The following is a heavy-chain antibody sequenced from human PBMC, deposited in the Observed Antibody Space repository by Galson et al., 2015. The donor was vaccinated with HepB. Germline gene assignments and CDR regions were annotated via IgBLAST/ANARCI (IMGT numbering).Heavy chain of an antibody. J-gene: IGHJ5*02. Sequence: SLRLSCAASGFTFSSYSMNWVRQAPGKGLEWVSYISSSSSTIYYADSVKGRFTISRDNAKNSLYLQMNSLRAEDTAVYYCARDRIAAAGWFDPWGQGTLVTVSS. CDR2: ISSSSSTI. CDR1: GFTFSSYS. CDR3: ARDRIAAAGWFDP. D-gene: IGHD6-13*01. V-gene: IGHV3-48*01.